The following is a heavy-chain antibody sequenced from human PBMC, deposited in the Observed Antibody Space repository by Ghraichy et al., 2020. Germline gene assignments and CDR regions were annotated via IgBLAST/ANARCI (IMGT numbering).Heavy chain of an antibody. J-gene: IGHJ3*02. CDR3: ATAQDCSNTNCYRAFDI. Sequence: GGSLRLSCAASGFSFNSNAMNWVRQAPGKGLEWVAVISHDGTNKDYVDSVKGRFPISRDKSENTLYLQMNSLRPEDTAMYYCATAQDCSNTNCYRAFDIWGQGTMVTVYS. CDR2: ISHDGTNK. D-gene: IGHD2-2*01. V-gene: IGHV3-30-3*01. CDR1: GFSFNSNA.